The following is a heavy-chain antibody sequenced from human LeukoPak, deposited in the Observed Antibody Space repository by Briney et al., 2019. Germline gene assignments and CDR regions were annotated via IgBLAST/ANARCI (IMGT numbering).Heavy chain of an antibody. Sequence: AGGSLRLSCAASGFTFTNAWMSWVRQAPGKGLEWVSYISSSSSIIYDADSVKGRFTISRDNAKNSLYLQMNSLRAEDTAVYYCARGLSLGFDYWGQGTLVTVSS. CDR2: ISSSSSII. J-gene: IGHJ4*02. CDR3: ARGLSLGFDY. V-gene: IGHV3-48*04. D-gene: IGHD2/OR15-2a*01. CDR1: GFTFTNAW.